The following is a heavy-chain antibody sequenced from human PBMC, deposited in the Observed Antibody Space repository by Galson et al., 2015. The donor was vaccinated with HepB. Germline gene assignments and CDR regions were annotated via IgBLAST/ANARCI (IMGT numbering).Heavy chain of an antibody. J-gene: IGHJ3*02. CDR2: INHSGST. V-gene: IGHV4-34*01. CDR1: GGSFSGYY. CDR3: ARADYGTNNLVSDAFDI. D-gene: IGHD4/OR15-4a*01. Sequence: ETLSLTCAVYGGSFSGYYWSWIRQPPGKGLEWIGEINHSGSTNYNPSLKSRVTISVDTSKNQFSLKLSSVTAADTAVYYCARADYGTNNLVSDAFDIWGQGTMVTVSS.